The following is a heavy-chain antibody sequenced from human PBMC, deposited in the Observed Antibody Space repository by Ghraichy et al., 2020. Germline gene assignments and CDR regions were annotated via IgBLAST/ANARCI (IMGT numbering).Heavy chain of an antibody. V-gene: IGHV4-39*01. Sequence: SETLSLTCTVSGGSISSSSYYWGWIRQPPGKGLEWIGSIYYSGSTYYNPSLKSRVTISVDTSKNQFSLKLSSVTAADTAVYYCARSFGGSYRPTPRYYFDYWGQGTLVTVSS. CDR2: IYYSGST. CDR1: GGSISSSSYY. J-gene: IGHJ4*02. CDR3: ARSFGGSYRPTPRYYFDY. D-gene: IGHD1-26*01.